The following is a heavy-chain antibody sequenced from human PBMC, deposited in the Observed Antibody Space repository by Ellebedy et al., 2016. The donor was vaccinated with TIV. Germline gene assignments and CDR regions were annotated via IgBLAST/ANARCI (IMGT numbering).Heavy chain of an antibody. Sequence: PGGSLRLSCVASGFTFSSYAMSWVRQAPGKGLEWVSAISGTPGNIYYAESVKGRFTISRDNSKNTLYLQMNSLRVEDTAVYFCAKHSCSSGSCYLLYYYYGMDVWGQGTTVTVSS. V-gene: IGHV3-23*01. J-gene: IGHJ6*02. CDR2: ISGTPGNI. CDR3: AKHSCSSGSCYLLYYYYGMDV. D-gene: IGHD2-2*01. CDR1: GFTFSSYA.